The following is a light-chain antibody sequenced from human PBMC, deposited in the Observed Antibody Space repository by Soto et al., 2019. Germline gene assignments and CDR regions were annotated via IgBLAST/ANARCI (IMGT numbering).Light chain of an antibody. CDR3: QQYRNWPRT. J-gene: IGKJ1*01. Sequence: EILMTQSPATLSVSPGDRATLSCRASQSVSNNLAWYQQRPGQAPRLLIYGASTRATGIPARFSGSGSGTEFTLTISSLQSEDFAVYYCQQYRNWPRTFGQGTKVDIK. CDR2: GAS. CDR1: QSVSNN. V-gene: IGKV3-15*01.